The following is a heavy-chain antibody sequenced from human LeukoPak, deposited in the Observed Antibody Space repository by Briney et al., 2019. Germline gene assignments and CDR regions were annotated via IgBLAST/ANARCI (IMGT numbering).Heavy chain of an antibody. Sequence: ASVKVSCKASGYTFTGYNMHWVQQAPGQGLEWMGWINPNSGGTNYAQKFQGRVTMTRDTSISTAYMELSRLRSDDTAVYYCARERDAFDYWGQGTLVTVSS. V-gene: IGHV1-2*02. CDR3: ARERDAFDY. J-gene: IGHJ4*02. CDR2: INPNSGGT. CDR1: GYTFTGYN.